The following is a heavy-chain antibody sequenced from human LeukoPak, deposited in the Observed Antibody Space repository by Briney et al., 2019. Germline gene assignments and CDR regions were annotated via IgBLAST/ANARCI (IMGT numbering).Heavy chain of an antibody. CDR3: ARVTRYYYDRIEGNWFDP. J-gene: IGHJ5*02. Sequence: PLETLSLTCTVSGGSISSYYWSWIRQPAGKGLEWIGRIYTSGSTNYNPSLKSRVTISVDTSKNQFSLKLSSVTAADTAVYYCARVTRYYYDRIEGNWFDPWGQGTLVTVSS. CDR2: IYTSGST. D-gene: IGHD3-22*01. V-gene: IGHV4-4*07. CDR1: GGSISSYY.